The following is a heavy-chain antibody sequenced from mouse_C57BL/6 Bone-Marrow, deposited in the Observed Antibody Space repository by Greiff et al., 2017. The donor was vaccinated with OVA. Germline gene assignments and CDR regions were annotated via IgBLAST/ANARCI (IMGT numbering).Heavy chain of an antibody. V-gene: IGHV10-1*01. CDR1: GFSFNTYA. Sequence: EADGGLVQPKGSLKLSCADPGFSFNTYAMNWVRQATGKGLEWVARIRGKSNNYATYYADSVKDKFTISRDDSEIMLYLQMHNLKTEDAAVYYCVRPYDSYAMDYWGQGTSVTVSS. J-gene: IGHJ4*01. CDR3: VRPYDSYAMDY. D-gene: IGHD6-5*01. CDR2: IRGKSNNYAT.